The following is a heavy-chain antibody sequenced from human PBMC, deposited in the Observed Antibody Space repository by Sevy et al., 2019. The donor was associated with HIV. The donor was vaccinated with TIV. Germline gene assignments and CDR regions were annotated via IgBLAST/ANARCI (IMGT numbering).Heavy chain of an antibody. CDR3: ARLQPLYSSSRYFDY. J-gene: IGHJ4*02. CDR1: GFTVSSNY. V-gene: IGHV3-53*01. CDR2: IYSGGST. D-gene: IGHD6-13*01. Sequence: GGSLRLSCAASGFTVSSNYMSWVRQAPGKGLEWVSVIYSGGSTYYADSVKGRFTISRDNSKNTLYLQMNSLRAEDTVVYYCARLQPLYSSSRYFDYWGQGTLVTVSS.